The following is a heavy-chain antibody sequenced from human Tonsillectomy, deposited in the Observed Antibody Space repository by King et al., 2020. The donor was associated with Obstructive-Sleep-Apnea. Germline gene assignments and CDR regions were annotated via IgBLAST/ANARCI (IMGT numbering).Heavy chain of an antibody. D-gene: IGHD3-10*01. CDR2: ISYDGSTK. CDR3: AKVGGSGSYYGYYFDY. CDR1: GFIFSSYG. Sequence: VQLVESGGGVVQPGRSLRLSCAASGFIFSSYGMHWVLQAPGKGLEWVAVISYDGSTKYYADSVKGRFTISRDNSKNTLYLQMNRLRAEDTAVYYCAKVGGSGSYYGYYFDYWGQGTLVTVSS. J-gene: IGHJ4*02. V-gene: IGHV3-30*18.